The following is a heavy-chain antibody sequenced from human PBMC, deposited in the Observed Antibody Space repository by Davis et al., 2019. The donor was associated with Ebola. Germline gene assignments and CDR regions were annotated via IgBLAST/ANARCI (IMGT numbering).Heavy chain of an antibody. CDR1: GYTFIGHY. Sequence: ASVKVSCKASGYTFIGHYLHWVRQAPGQGLEWMGWINPNSGDTKFLQKFQGRLTVTRDTSIRTAYMELPRLRSDDTAVFFCTRGSGFWSGYFTAHFECWGQGTLVTVSS. D-gene: IGHD3-3*01. CDR3: TRGSGFWSGYFTAHFEC. J-gene: IGHJ4*01. CDR2: INPNSGDT. V-gene: IGHV1-2*02.